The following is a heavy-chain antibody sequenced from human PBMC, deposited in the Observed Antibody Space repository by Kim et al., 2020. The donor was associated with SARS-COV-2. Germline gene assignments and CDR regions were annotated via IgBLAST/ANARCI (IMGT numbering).Heavy chain of an antibody. CDR3: ARHKREGIVVAKGYYFDY. CDR1: VGSISSSSYY. V-gene: IGHV4-39*01. J-gene: IGHJ4*02. Sequence: SETLSLTCTVSVGSISSSSYYWGWIRQPPGKGLEWIGSIYYSGSTYYNPSLKSRVTISVDTSKNQFSLKLSSVTAADTAVYYCARHKREGIVVAKGYYFDYWGQGTLVTVSS. CDR2: IYYSGST. D-gene: IGHD3-22*01.